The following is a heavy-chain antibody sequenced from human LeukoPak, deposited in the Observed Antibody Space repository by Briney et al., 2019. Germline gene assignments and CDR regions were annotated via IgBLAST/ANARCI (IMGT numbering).Heavy chain of an antibody. D-gene: IGHD2-2*01. V-gene: IGHV4-39*02. J-gene: IGHJ5*02. CDR3: ARDSSDIVVVPAAMFGWFDP. CDR1: GGSISSSSYY. CDR2: IYCSGST. Sequence: SETLSLTCTVSGGSISSSSYYWGWIRQPPGKGLEWIGSIYCSGSTYSNPSLKSRVTISVDTSKNQFSLKLSSVTAADTAVYYCARDSSDIVVVPAAMFGWFDPWGQGTLVTVSS.